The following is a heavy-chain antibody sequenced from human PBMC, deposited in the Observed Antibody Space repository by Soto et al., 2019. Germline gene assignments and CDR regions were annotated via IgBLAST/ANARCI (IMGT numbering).Heavy chain of an antibody. CDR3: ARGRHRNHDY. D-gene: IGHD4-4*01. CDR2: IRGYNGDT. J-gene: IGHJ4*02. Sequence: ASVKVSCKTSRDTFINFGITWVRQAPGQGLEWVGKIRGYNGDTNYAPKLQGRVTMTTDTSTSSAYLELRTLRSDDTAVYYCARGRHRNHDYSGKGTPVTVSS. V-gene: IGHV1-18*04. CDR1: RDTFINFG.